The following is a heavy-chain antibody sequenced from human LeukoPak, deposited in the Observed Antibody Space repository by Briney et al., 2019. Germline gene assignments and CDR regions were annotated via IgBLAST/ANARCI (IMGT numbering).Heavy chain of an antibody. CDR2: IYYSGST. Sequence: PSETLSLTCTVSGGTISSYYWSWIRQPPGKGLEWIGYIYYSGSTKYNPSLKSRVTISVDTSKNQFSLKLSSVTAADTAVYYCGSGSYYFDYWGQGTLVTVST. J-gene: IGHJ4*02. CDR1: GGTISSYY. V-gene: IGHV4-59*08. D-gene: IGHD3-10*01. CDR3: GSGSYYFDY.